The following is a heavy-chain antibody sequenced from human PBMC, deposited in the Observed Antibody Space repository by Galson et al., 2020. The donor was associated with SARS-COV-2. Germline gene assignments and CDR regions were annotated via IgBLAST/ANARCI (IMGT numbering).Heavy chain of an antibody. Sequence: SETLSLTCTVSGASISSGSYYWSWIRQPAGKGLEWIGRISNSGSTNYNPSLQSRVTISIDTSKNQFSLELTSVTAADTAVYFWAYGVVAGTGYWGQGILVTVSS. CDR1: GASISSGSYY. CDR3: AYGVVAGTGY. CDR2: ISNSGST. D-gene: IGHD6-19*01. V-gene: IGHV4-61*02. J-gene: IGHJ4*02.